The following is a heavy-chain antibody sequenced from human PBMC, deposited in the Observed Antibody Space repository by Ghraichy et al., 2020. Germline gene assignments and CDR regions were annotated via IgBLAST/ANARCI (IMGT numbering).Heavy chain of an antibody. D-gene: IGHD4-17*01. CDR1: GFTVSSNY. Sequence: GGSLRLSCAASGFTVSSNYMSWVRQAPGKGLEWVSVINSGGSTYYADSVKGRFTISRDNSKNTLYLQMNSLRAEDTAVYYCARATVTTLFGYWGQGTLVTVSS. CDR2: INSGGST. V-gene: IGHV3-53*01. J-gene: IGHJ4*02. CDR3: ARATVTTLFGY.